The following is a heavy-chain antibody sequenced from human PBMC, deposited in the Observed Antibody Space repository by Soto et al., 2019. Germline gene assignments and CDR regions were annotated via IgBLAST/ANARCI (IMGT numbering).Heavy chain of an antibody. CDR2: ISSSSSTI. CDR1: GLTFSSYS. CDR3: ARATQSYYDTSGYYSYVH. Sequence: GGSLRLSCAASGLTFSSYSMDWVRQAPGKGLEWVSYISSSSSTIYYADSVKGRFTISRDNAKSSLYLQMNNLRAEDTAFYFCARATQSYYDTSGYYSYVHWGQGAQVTVSS. V-gene: IGHV3-48*04. J-gene: IGHJ4*02. D-gene: IGHD3-22*01.